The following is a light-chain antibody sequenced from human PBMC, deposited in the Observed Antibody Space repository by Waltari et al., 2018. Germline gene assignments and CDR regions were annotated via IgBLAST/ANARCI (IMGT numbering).Light chain of an antibody. CDR2: GAS. Sequence: EIVLTQSPGTLSLSPGERATLSCRASQSVSSSYLAWYQQKPGQAPRLLIYGASSRVTGIPDRFSGSGSGTDFTLTISRLEPEDFAVYYFQQYGSSPKTFGQGTKVEIK. CDR3: QQYGSSPKT. J-gene: IGKJ1*01. CDR1: QSVSSSY. V-gene: IGKV3-20*01.